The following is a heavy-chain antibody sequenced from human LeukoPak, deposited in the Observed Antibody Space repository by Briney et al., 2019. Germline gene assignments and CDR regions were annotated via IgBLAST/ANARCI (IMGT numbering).Heavy chain of an antibody. V-gene: IGHV3-74*01. D-gene: IGHD3-22*01. CDR2: INSGGTNT. CDR1: GFALSTYW. CDR3: AGDRRCDSSGYFQH. Sequence: GGSLRLSCAASGFALSTYWMHWVRQAPGKGLVWVSLINSGGTNTLYADSVKGRFTISRDNSKTMLYLQMNSLRVEDTAVYYCAGDRRCDSSGYFQHWGQGTLVTVSS. J-gene: IGHJ1*01.